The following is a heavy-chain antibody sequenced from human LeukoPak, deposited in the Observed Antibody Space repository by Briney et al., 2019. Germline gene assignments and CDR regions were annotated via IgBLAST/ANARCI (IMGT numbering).Heavy chain of an antibody. Sequence: SETLSLTCTVSGGSISSNGFYWGWIRQPPGKGLEWIGSIYDSGSTYYNPSLKSRVTISVDTSKNQFSLKVTSVTAADTAVYYCARRYHYDSGGYFNYWGQGALVTVSS. CDR3: ARRYHYDSGGYFNY. D-gene: IGHD3-22*01. CDR1: GGSISSNGFY. J-gene: IGHJ4*02. CDR2: IYDSGST. V-gene: IGHV4-39*01.